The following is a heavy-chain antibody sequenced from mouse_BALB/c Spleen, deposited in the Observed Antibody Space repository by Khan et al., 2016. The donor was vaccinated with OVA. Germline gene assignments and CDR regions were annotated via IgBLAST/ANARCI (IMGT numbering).Heavy chain of an antibody. Sequence: QIQLVQSGPELKKPGETVKISCKASGYSFTNYGMNWVKQSPGKALKWMGWINTYTGEAKYADDLEGRFAFSLENSAKTAYLQINILKSEDTATYFGATPPYFSYTFAYWGQGTSVTVSS. CDR2: INTYTGEA. CDR1: GYSFTNYG. CDR3: ATPPYFSYTFAY. V-gene: IGHV9-3-1*01. J-gene: IGHJ4*01. D-gene: IGHD2-10*01.